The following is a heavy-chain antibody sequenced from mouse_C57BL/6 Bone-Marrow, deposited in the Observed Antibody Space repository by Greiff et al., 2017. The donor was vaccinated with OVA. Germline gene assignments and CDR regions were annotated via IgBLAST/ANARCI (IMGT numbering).Heavy chain of an antibody. J-gene: IGHJ1*03. Sequence: QVQLQQSGPELVKPGASVKLSCKASGYTFTSYDINWVKQRPGQGLEWIGWIYPRDGSTKYNEKFKGKATLTVDTSSSTAYMELHSLTSEDSAVYFCARSYYYGRPFYWYFDVWGTGTTVTVSS. CDR2: IYPRDGST. V-gene: IGHV1-85*01. CDR3: ARSYYYGRPFYWYFDV. D-gene: IGHD1-1*01. CDR1: GYTFTSYD.